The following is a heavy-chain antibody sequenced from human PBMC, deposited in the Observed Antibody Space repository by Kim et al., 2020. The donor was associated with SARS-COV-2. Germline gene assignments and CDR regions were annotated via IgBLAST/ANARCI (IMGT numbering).Heavy chain of an antibody. V-gene: IGHV3-30*18. D-gene: IGHD6-13*01. CDR3: AKEGSSSWYRGAFDI. CDR2: ISYDGSNK. CDR1: GFTFSSYG. J-gene: IGHJ3*02. Sequence: GGSLRLSCAASGFTFSSYGMHWVRQAPGKGLEWVAVISYDGSNKYYADSVKGRFTISRDNSKNTLYLQMNSLRAEDTAVYYCAKEGSSSWYRGAFDIWGQGTMVTVSS.